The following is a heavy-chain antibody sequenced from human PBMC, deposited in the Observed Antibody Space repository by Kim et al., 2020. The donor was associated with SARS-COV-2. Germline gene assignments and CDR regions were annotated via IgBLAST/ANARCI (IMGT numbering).Heavy chain of an antibody. CDR3: ASGGSSSSYYFKF. CDR2: ISWNSATI. Sequence: GGSMRLSCEASGFRFGDYAMHWVRQAPGKGLEWVSSISWNSATIGYADSVKGRFTISRDNAKNSLYLQMNSLRPEDAALYYCASGGSSSSYYFKFWGQGTLSPSPQ. CDR1: GFRFGDYA. V-gene: IGHV3-9*01. D-gene: IGHD3-10*01. J-gene: IGHJ4*02.